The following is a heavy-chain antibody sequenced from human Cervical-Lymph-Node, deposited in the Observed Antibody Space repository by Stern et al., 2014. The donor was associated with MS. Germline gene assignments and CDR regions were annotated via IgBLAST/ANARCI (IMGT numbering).Heavy chain of an antibody. CDR1: GYTFTGYY. J-gene: IGHJ1*01. V-gene: IGHV1-2*06. Sequence: MQLVESGAEVKKPGASVMISCKASGYTFTGYYMHWVRQAPGQGLEWMGRINPNSGGTEYAHKFQGRVTMTRDTSITTAYMQLSNLRSDDTAVYYCARENYYDTGGLRYFQFWGQGTLVTV. CDR3: ARENYYDTGGLRYFQF. CDR2: INPNSGGT. D-gene: IGHD3-22*01.